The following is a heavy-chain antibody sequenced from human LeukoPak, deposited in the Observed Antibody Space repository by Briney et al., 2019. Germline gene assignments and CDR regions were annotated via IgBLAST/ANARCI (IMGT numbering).Heavy chain of an antibody. CDR2: ISYDGSNK. Sequence: GGSLRLSCAASGFTFSSYGMHWVRQAPGKGLEWVAVISYDGSNKYYADSVKGRFTISRDNSKNTLYLQMNSLRAEDTAVYYCAKGDRGFDYWGQGTLVTVSS. CDR1: GFTFSSYG. D-gene: IGHD2-21*02. J-gene: IGHJ4*02. V-gene: IGHV3-30*18. CDR3: AKGDRGFDY.